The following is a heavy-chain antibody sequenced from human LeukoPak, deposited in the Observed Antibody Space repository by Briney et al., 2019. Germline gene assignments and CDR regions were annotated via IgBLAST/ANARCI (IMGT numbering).Heavy chain of an antibody. CDR2: ISWNSGSI. Sequence: GGSLRLSCAASGFTFDDYAMYWVRQAPGKGLEWVSGISWNSGSIGYADSVKGRFTISRDNAKNSLYLQMNSLRAEDTALYYCAKAFHYDSSGHDYWGQGTLVTVSS. J-gene: IGHJ4*02. V-gene: IGHV3-9*01. CDR1: GFTFDDYA. D-gene: IGHD3-22*01. CDR3: AKAFHYDSSGHDY.